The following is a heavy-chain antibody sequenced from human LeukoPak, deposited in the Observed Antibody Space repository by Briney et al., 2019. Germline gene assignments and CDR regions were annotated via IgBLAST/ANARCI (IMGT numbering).Heavy chain of an antibody. D-gene: IGHD3-22*01. CDR3: AKDSGRGYYDSSGYYTADY. J-gene: IGHJ4*02. CDR1: GFTFDDYA. CDR2: ISWNSGSI. V-gene: IGHV3-9*01. Sequence: PGRSLRLSCAASGFTFDDYAMHWVRQAPGKGLEWVSGISWNSGSIGYADSVKGRFTISRDNAKNSLYLQMSSLRAEDAALYYCAKDSGRGYYDSSGYYTADYWGQGTLVTVSS.